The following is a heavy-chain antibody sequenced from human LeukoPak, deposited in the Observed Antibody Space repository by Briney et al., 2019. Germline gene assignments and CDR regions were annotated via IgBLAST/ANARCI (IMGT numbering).Heavy chain of an antibody. J-gene: IGHJ6*03. V-gene: IGHV3-48*04. CDR3: ARASSTDIVVVVASTPDYYYHYMDV. CDR2: ISSSGNTI. CDR1: GFSFNTYS. D-gene: IGHD2-15*01. Sequence: GGSLRLSCAVSGFSFNTYSMNWVRQAPGKGLEWVSYISSSGNTIYYTDSVKGRFTISRDNAKNSLYLQMNRLRAEDTAVFYCARASSTDIVVVVASTPDYYYHYMDVWGKGTTVTVSS.